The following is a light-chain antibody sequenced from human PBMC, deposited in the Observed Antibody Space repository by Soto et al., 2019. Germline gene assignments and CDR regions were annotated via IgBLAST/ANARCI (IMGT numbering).Light chain of an antibody. CDR3: QQYGSSPPIT. J-gene: IGKJ5*01. V-gene: IGKV3-20*01. Sequence: EIVLTQSPGTLSLSPGERATLSCRASQSVSSSYLAWYQQKPGQAPRLLIYGASSRATGIPDRFSGSGSGTDFTLTIGRLEPEDFAVYSCQQYGSSPPITFGQGTRLEIK. CDR2: GAS. CDR1: QSVSSSY.